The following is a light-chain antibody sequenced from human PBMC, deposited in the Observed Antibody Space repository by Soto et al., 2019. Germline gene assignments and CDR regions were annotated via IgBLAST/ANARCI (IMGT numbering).Light chain of an antibody. Sequence: QSALTHPASVSGSPGQSITISCTGTSSDVGGYNYVSWYQQHPGKAPKLMIYDVSSRPSGVSNRFSGSKSGNTASLTISGLQAEDEADYYCTSYTSSSTRGVFGGGTKLTVL. CDR2: DVS. CDR1: SSDVGGYNY. J-gene: IGLJ2*01. V-gene: IGLV2-14*03. CDR3: TSYTSSSTRGV.